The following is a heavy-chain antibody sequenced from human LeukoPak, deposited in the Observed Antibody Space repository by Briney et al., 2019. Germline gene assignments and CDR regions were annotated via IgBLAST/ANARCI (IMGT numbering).Heavy chain of an antibody. V-gene: IGHV3-7*01. Sequence: GGSLRLSCAASGFTFSSYWMSWVRQAPGKGLEWVANIKQDGSEKYYVDSVKGRFTISRDNAKNSLYLQMNSLRAEDTAAYYCARDDTDYYYGMDVWGQGTTVTVSS. J-gene: IGHJ6*02. CDR2: IKQDGSEK. CDR3: ARDDTDYYYGMDV. CDR1: GFTFSSYW.